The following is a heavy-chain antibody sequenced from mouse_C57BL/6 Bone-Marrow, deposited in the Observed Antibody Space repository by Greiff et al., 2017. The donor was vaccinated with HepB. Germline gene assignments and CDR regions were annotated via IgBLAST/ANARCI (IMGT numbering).Heavy chain of an antibody. J-gene: IGHJ1*03. CDR3: ARRGYYRNFDV. Sequence: EVQGVESGGDLVKPGGSLKLSCAASGFTFSSYGMSWVRQTPDERLEWVATISSGGSYTYYPDSVKGRCTISRDNAKNTLYLQMSSLKSEDTAMYYCARRGYYRNFDVWGTGTTVTVSS. CDR1: GFTFSSYG. D-gene: IGHD2-14*01. CDR2: ISSGGSYT. V-gene: IGHV5-6*01.